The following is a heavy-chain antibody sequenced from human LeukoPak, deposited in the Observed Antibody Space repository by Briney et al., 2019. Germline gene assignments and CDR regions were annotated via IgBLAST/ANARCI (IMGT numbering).Heavy chain of an antibody. CDR1: GYSFTSYW. CDR3: ARPYDSSGYSSDY. D-gene: IGHD3-22*01. V-gene: IGHV5-51*01. Sequence: GESLKISCKGSGYSFTSYWIGWVRQMPGKGLEWMGIIYPGVSDTRYSPSFQGQVTISADKSISTAYLQWSSLKASDTAMYYCARPYDSSGYSSDYWGQGTLVTVSS. CDR2: IYPGVSDT. J-gene: IGHJ4*02.